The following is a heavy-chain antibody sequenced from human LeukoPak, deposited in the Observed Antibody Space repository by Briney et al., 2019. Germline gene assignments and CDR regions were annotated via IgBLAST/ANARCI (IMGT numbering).Heavy chain of an antibody. CDR1: GGSISSYY. D-gene: IGHD5-18*01. CDR3: ARGMDTAMVAPDAFDI. CDR2: IYYSGST. J-gene: IGHJ3*02. V-gene: IGHV4-59*01. Sequence: SETLSLTCTVSGGSISSYYWSWIRQPPGKGLEWIGYIYYSGSTNYNPSLKSQVTISVDTSKNQFSLKLSSVTAADTAVYYCARGMDTAMVAPDAFDIWGQGTMVTVSS.